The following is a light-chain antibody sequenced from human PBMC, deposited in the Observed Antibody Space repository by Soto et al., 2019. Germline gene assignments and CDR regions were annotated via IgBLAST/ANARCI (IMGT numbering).Light chain of an antibody. CDR2: EVT. J-gene: IGLJ3*02. V-gene: IGLV2-8*01. CDR3: SSYAASNNFYFV. Sequence: QPVLTPPPSASGSTGQSVTISCTRTSSDVGGYNYVSWYQQYPGRAPKLMIYEVTKRPSGVPDRFSGSKSGNTAFLTVSGLQAEDEADYYCSSYAASNNFYFVFGGGTKVTVL. CDR1: SSDVGGYNY.